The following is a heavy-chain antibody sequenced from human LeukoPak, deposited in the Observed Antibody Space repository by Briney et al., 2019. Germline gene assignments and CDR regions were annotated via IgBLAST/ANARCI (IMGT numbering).Heavy chain of an antibody. Sequence: GASVKVSCKASGYTFTSYAINWVRQATGQGLEWMGWMNPNSGNTGYAQKFQGRVTMTRNTSISTAYMELSSLRSEDTAVYYCARKRVIAAAGTGPGWWFDPWGQGTLVTVSS. CDR3: ARKRVIAAAGTGPGWWFDP. CDR2: MNPNSGNT. D-gene: IGHD6-13*01. V-gene: IGHV1-8*01. J-gene: IGHJ5*02. CDR1: GYTFTSYA.